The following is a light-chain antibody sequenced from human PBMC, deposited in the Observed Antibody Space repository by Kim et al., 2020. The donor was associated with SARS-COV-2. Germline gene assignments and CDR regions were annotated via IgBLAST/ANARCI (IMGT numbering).Light chain of an antibody. CDR1: QAISSW. V-gene: IGKV1-12*01. CDR2: AAS. Sequence: DVQMTQSPSSVSASVGDRVTITCRASQAISSWLAWYQQKPGKAPELLIYAASHLRSGVPSRFSGSESGTDFTLTISSLHPEDFATYYCQQANSFPITFGQGTRLEIK. J-gene: IGKJ5*01. CDR3: QQANSFPIT.